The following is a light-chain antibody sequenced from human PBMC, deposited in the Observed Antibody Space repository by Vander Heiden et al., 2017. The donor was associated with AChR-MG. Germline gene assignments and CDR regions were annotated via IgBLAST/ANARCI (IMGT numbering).Light chain of an antibody. CDR3: QQYYSYPRT. V-gene: IGKV1-8*01. CDR2: AAS. Sequence: AIRMTQSPSSFPASTGDRVSITCRASQGISSYLGWYQQKPGKAPKLLIYAASTLQSGVPSRFSGSGSGTDFTLTISCLQSEDVATYYCQQYYSYPRTFGQGTKVEIK. CDR1: QGISSY. J-gene: IGKJ1*01.